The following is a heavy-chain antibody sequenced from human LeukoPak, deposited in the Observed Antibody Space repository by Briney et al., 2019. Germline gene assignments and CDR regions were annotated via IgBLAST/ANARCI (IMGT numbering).Heavy chain of an antibody. CDR2: ISSSSSYI. CDR3: ARGSSWYQDSYYYYGMDV. J-gene: IGHJ6*02. D-gene: IGHD6-13*01. Sequence: GGSLRLSCAASGFTFSSYSMNWVRQAPGKGLEWVSSISSSSSYIYYADSVKGRFTISRDNAKNSLYLQMNSLRAEDTAVYYCARGSSWYQDSYYYYGMDVWGQGTTVTVS. CDR1: GFTFSSYS. V-gene: IGHV3-21*01.